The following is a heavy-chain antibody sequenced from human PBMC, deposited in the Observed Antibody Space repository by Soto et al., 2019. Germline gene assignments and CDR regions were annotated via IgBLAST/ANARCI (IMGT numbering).Heavy chain of an antibody. CDR1: GGNISSYY. CDR3: ARVIVDTAMVNFDY. V-gene: IGHV4-59*01. D-gene: IGHD5-18*01. J-gene: IGHJ4*02. CDR2: IYYSGST. Sequence: TSETLSLPCTVAGGNISSYYCSRIRQHPGKGLEWIGYIYYSGSTNYNPSLKSRVTISVDTSKNQFSLKLSSVTAADTAVYYCARVIVDTAMVNFDYWGQGTLVTVSS.